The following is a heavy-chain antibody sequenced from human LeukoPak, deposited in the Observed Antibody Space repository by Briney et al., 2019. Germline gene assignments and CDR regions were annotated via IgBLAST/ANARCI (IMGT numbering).Heavy chain of an antibody. V-gene: IGHV3-7*01. Sequence: GGSLRLSCAASGFTLSAHWMNWVRQAPGEGLEWVADISEDGSRKSYVDSVKGRFTISRDNAKNSLYLQINGLRAEDTAVYFCARKGLLLGAFDIWGQGTTVTVSS. D-gene: IGHD2-15*01. J-gene: IGHJ3*02. CDR3: ARKGLLLGAFDI. CDR1: GFTLSAHW. CDR2: ISEDGSRK.